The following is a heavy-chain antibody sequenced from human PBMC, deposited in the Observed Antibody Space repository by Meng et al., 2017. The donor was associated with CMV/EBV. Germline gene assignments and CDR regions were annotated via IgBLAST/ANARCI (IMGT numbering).Heavy chain of an antibody. CDR3: ARGVYYGSGTHSNWFDP. CDR1: GGSFSGYY. CDR2: INHSGST. Sequence: GSLRLSCAVYGGSFSGYYWSWIRQPPGKGLEWIGEINHSGSTNYNPSLKSRVTISVDTSKNQFSLKLSSVTAADTAVYYCARGVYYGSGTHSNWFDPWGQGTLVPSPQ. D-gene: IGHD3-10*01. J-gene: IGHJ5*02. V-gene: IGHV4-34*01.